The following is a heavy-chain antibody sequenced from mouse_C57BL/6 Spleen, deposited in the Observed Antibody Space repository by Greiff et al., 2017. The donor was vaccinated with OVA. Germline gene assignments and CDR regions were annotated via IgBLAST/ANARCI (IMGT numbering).Heavy chain of an antibody. V-gene: IGHV1-5*01. D-gene: IGHD1-1*01. CDR3: TRGITTVVAPFDY. CDR2: IYPGNSDT. CDR1: GYTFTSYW. Sequence: VQLQQSGTVLARPGASVKMSCKTSGYTFTSYWMHWVKQRPGQGLEWIGAIYPGNSDTSYNQKFKGKAKLTAVTSASTAYMELSSLTNEDSAVYYCTRGITTVVAPFDYWGQGTTLTVSS. J-gene: IGHJ2*01.